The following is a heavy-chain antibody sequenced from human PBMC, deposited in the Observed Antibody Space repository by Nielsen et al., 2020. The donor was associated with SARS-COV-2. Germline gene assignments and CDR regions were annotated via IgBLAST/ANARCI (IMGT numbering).Heavy chain of an antibody. CDR1: GYTFISYG. CDR2: ISGYNGNT. D-gene: IGHD1-1*01. Sequence: ASVKVSCKASGYTFISYGISWVRQAPGQGLEWMGWISGYNGNTNYVQKFQGRVTMTRDTSINTAYMELRSLRSDDTAIFYCARDIGNNWYLVESWGQGTLVTVSS. CDR3: ARDIGNNWYLVES. J-gene: IGHJ4*02. V-gene: IGHV1-18*01.